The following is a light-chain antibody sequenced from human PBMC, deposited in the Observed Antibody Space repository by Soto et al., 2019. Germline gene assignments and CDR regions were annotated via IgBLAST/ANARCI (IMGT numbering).Light chain of an antibody. Sequence: EIVLTQSPGTLSLSPGERATLSCRASQSVSSSYLAWYQQKPGQAPRLLMYGASSSATGIPDRFSGRGSGTDFTLTISRLEPEDFAVYYCQHYGSSPYTFGQGTKLEIK. CDR2: GAS. J-gene: IGKJ2*01. CDR1: QSVSSSY. V-gene: IGKV3-20*01. CDR3: QHYGSSPYT.